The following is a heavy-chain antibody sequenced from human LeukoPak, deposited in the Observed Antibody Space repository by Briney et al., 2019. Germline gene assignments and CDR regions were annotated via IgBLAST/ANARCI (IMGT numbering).Heavy chain of an antibody. D-gene: IGHD4-17*01. J-gene: IGHJ4*02. CDR2: ISYDGSNK. Sequence: GGSLRLSCAASGFTFSSYGMHWVRQAPGKGLEWVAVISYDGSNKYYADSVKGRFTIFRDNSKNTLYLQMNSLRAEDTAVYYCAKDASDYGFDYWGQGTLVTVSS. V-gene: IGHV3-30*18. CDR3: AKDASDYGFDY. CDR1: GFTFSSYG.